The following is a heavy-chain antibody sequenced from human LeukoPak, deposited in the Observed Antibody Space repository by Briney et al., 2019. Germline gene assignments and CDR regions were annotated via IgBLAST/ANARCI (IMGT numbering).Heavy chain of an antibody. D-gene: IGHD1-14*01. J-gene: IGHJ6*03. CDR1: GYTFTSYD. CDR2: MNPNSGNT. Sequence: VASVKVSCKASGYTFTSYDINWVRQATGQGLEWMGWMNPNSGNTGYAQKFQGRVTMTRNTSISTAYMELSSLRSEDTAVYYCARGILPPQNQYYYYYYMDVWGKGTTVTISS. CDR3: ARGILPPQNQYYYYYYMDV. V-gene: IGHV1-8*01.